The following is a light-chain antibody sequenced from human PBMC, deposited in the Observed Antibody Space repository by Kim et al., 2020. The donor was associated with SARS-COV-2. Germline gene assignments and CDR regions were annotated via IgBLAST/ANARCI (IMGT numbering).Light chain of an antibody. CDR2: GNS. J-gene: IGLJ3*02. V-gene: IGLV1-40*01. Sequence: RATLPSPGTTTNIGEVYDATRYQQLPGPAPNLLIFGNSKRPSGVPDRISGSKSGTSASLAITGLQAEDEADYYCQSFDSSLSGPVFGGGTQLTVL. CDR3: QSFDSSLSGPV. CDR1: TTNIGEVYD.